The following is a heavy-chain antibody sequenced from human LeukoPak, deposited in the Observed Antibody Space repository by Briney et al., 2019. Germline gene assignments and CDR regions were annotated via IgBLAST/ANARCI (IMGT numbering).Heavy chain of an antibody. J-gene: IGHJ6*02. CDR2: ISYEGSSK. CDR1: GFTFSSYG. D-gene: IGHD1-1*01. V-gene: IGHV3-30*03. CDR3: ARERNGYYGMDV. Sequence: PGGSLRLSCAASGFTFSSYGMNWVRQAPGKGLEWVAVISYEGSSKYYSDSVKGRFTISRDNSKNTLYLQMNSLRAEDTAVYYCARERNGYYGMDVWGQGTTVTVSS.